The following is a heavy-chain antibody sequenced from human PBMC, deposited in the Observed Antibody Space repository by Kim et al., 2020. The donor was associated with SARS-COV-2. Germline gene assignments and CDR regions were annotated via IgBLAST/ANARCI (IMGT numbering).Heavy chain of an antibody. CDR2: ISYDGSNK. D-gene: IGHD3-22*01. CDR3: AGVYSHDSSGYLGPEYF. Sequence: GGSLRLSCVASGFTFSNYAMHWVRQAPGKGLEWVTVISYDGSNKYYTDSVKGRFTISRDNSKNTLYLQMNNLRADDTAVYYCAGVYSHDSSGYLGPEYF. V-gene: IGHV3-30*04. CDR1: GFTFSNYA. J-gene: IGHJ1*01.